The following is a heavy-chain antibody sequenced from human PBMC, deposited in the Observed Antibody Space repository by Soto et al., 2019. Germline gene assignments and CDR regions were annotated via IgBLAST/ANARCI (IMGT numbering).Heavy chain of an antibody. CDR3: ARHNVYAMDV. V-gene: IGHV5-51*01. CDR1: GYIFSNYW. CDR2: VFPGNSDT. Sequence: GESLKISCEVSGYIFSNYWIGWVRQVPGEGLEWIAIVFPGNSDTIYSPSFRGQVTISADTSISTAYLYWNSLQASDTAIYYCARHNVYAMDVWGQGTTVTVS. J-gene: IGHJ6*02.